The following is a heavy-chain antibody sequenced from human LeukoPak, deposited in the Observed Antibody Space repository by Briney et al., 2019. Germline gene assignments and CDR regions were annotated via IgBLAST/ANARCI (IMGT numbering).Heavy chain of an antibody. Sequence: GGSLRLSCAASGFTFSYYTMSWVRQAPGKGLEWVSSISSTGSSIYYADSVKGRFTISRDNAKNSLYLQMSSLRVEDTAVYYCARDDVAWNDVHWFDPWGQGTLVTVS. CDR3: ARDDVAWNDVHWFDP. J-gene: IGHJ5*02. V-gene: IGHV3-21*01. CDR1: GFTFSYYT. D-gene: IGHD1-1*01. CDR2: ISSTGSSI.